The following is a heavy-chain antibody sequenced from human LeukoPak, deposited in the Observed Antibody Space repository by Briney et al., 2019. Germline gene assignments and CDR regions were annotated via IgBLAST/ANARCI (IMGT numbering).Heavy chain of an antibody. J-gene: IGHJ4*02. Sequence: GGSLRLSCAASGFTVSSNYMSWVRQAPGKGLEWVSVIYSGGNTYYADSVKGRFTISRDNSKNTLYLQMNSLRAEDTAVYYCARDRDGYNAIDYWGQGTLVTVSS. D-gene: IGHD5-24*01. V-gene: IGHV3-66*01. CDR1: GFTVSSNY. CDR3: ARDRDGYNAIDY. CDR2: IYSGGNT.